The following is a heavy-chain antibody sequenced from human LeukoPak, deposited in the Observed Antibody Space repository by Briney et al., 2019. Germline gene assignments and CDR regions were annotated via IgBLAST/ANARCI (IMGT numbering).Heavy chain of an antibody. CDR1: GFIVSSDY. Sequence: GGSLRLSCAVSGFIVSSDYMSWVRQTAGKGLEWVSAISGGGDITYYADSVKGRFTISRDNSKDTLFLQMHSLRPGDTAVYYCVREDTPATANYWGQGTLVTVSS. CDR2: ISGGGDIT. V-gene: IGHV3-23*01. CDR3: VREDTPATANY. J-gene: IGHJ4*02. D-gene: IGHD2-21*02.